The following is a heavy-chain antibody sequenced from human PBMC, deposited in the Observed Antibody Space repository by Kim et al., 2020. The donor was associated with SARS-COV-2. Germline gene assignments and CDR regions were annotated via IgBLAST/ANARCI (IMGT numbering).Heavy chain of an antibody. J-gene: IGHJ4*01. V-gene: IGHV3-23*01. CDR3: AKCYTVAGKSHSFDY. D-gene: IGHD6-19*01. CDR2: ISNNGAGT. Sequence: GGSLRLSCAASGFTFSTYGMAWVRQAPGKGLEFVSIISNNGAGTFYADAVQGRFTISRDNSKNTLSLQMNSLRVDDTAVYFFAKCYTVAGKSHSFDYWG. CDR1: GFTFSTYG.